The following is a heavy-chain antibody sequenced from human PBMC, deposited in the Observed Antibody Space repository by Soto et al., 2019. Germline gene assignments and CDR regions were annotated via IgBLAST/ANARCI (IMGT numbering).Heavy chain of an antibody. CDR1: GFTFSSYA. D-gene: IGHD5-12*01. Sequence: GGSLRLSCAASGFTFSSYAMSWVRQAPGKGLEWVSAISGSGGSTYYADSVKGRFTISRDNSKNTLDLQMSNLSAEDTAVYYCAFSGNDRYYYGMDVWGQGTTVTVSS. CDR2: ISGSGGST. J-gene: IGHJ6*02. V-gene: IGHV3-23*01. CDR3: AFSGNDRYYYGMDV.